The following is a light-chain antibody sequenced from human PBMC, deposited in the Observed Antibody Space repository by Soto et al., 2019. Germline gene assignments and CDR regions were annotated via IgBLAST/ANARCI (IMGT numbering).Light chain of an antibody. CDR3: QQYDNLPII. Sequence: DIQMTQSPSSLSASVGDRVTITCQASQDISNYLNWYQQKPGKAPKLLIYDASNLETGVPSRFSGSGSGTDFTFTISSLQPGDIATYYCQQYDNLPIIFGQGTRLEIK. V-gene: IGKV1-33*01. J-gene: IGKJ5*01. CDR1: QDISNY. CDR2: DAS.